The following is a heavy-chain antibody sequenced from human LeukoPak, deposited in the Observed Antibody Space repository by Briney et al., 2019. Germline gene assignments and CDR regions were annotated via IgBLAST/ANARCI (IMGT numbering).Heavy chain of an antibody. CDR1: GFTFSSYA. CDR3: AKGLKGSSWHGDDY. D-gene: IGHD6-13*01. V-gene: IGHV3-23*01. CDR2: ISGSGGST. J-gene: IGHJ4*02. Sequence: GGSLRLSCAASGFTFSSYAMSWVRQAPGKGLEWVSAISGSGGSTYYADSVKGRFAISRDNSKNTLYLQMNSLRAEDTAVYYCAKGLKGSSWHGDDYWGQGTLVTVSS.